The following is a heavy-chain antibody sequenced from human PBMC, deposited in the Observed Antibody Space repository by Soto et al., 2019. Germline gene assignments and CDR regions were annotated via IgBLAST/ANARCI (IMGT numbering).Heavy chain of an antibody. CDR3: AKDGDYDILTGHQDPRYYFDY. V-gene: IGHV3-30*18. J-gene: IGHJ4*02. CDR1: GFTFSSYG. Sequence: GGSLRLSCAASGFTFSSYGMHWVRQAPGKGLEWVAVISYDGSNKYYADSVKGRFTISRDNSKNTLYLQMNSLRAEDTAVYYCAKDGDYDILTGHQDPRYYFDYWGQGTLVTVSS. CDR2: ISYDGSNK. D-gene: IGHD3-9*01.